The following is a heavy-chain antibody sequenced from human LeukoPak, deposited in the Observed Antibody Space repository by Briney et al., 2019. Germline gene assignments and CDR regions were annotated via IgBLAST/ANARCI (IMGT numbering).Heavy chain of an antibody. CDR1: GGSISSSCYY. V-gene: IGHV4-39*07. Sequence: SETLSLTCTVSGGSISSSCYYWGWSRQPPGKGLEWIGSIYYSGSTYYNPSLKSRVTISVDTSKNQFSLKLSSVTAADTAVYYCARSDGYGLVGIWGQGTMVTVSS. D-gene: IGHD3-10*01. J-gene: IGHJ3*02. CDR2: IYYSGST. CDR3: ARSDGYGLVGI.